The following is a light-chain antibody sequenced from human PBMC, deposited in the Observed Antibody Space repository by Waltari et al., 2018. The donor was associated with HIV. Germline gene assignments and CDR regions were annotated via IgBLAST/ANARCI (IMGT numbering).Light chain of an antibody. Sequence: SYVLTQPPSVSVAPGQTARIPCGGANIGMQSAPWYLQTPGQAPVLVVQDDSDRPSGIPERFSGSNSGNTATLTISTVEDGDEADYYCQVWDSTSDHCVFGGGTKLTVL. CDR2: DDS. V-gene: IGLV3-21*02. CDR1: NIGMQS. J-gene: IGLJ2*01. CDR3: QVWDSTSDHCV.